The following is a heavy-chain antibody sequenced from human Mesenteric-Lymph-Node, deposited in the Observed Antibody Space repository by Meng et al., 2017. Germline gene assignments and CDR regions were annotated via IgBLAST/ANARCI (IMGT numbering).Heavy chain of an antibody. D-gene: IGHD6-19*01. CDR1: GYTLSGYG. Sequence: ASVKVSCKASGYTLSGYGISWVRQAPGQGLEWMGRVSAYNGETNYAQKLQGRVTMTTDTSTNTAYLELRSLRSDDTAVYYCAKIAVGFRGYHYVSSFDSWGQGTLVTVSS. J-gene: IGHJ4*02. V-gene: IGHV1-18*01. CDR3: AKIAVGFRGYHYVSSFDS. CDR2: VSAYNGET.